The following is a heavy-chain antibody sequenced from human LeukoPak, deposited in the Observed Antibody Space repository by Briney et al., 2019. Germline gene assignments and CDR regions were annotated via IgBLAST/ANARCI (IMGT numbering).Heavy chain of an antibody. CDR2: ISSNGGST. D-gene: IGHD1-26*01. CDR1: GFTFSSYA. J-gene: IGHJ4*02. Sequence: QPGGSLRLSCAASGFTFSSYAMHWVRQAPGKGLEYVSAISSNGGSTYYANSVKGRFTISRDNSKNTLYLQMGSLRAEDMAVYYCARPSAVGIVGATSPVFDYWGQGTLVTVSS. V-gene: IGHV3-64*01. CDR3: ARPSAVGIVGATSPVFDY.